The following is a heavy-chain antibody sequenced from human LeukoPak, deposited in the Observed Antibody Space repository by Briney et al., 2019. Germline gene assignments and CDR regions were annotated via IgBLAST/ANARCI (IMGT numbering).Heavy chain of an antibody. D-gene: IGHD4/OR15-4a*01. CDR1: GYTFSSYD. J-gene: IGHJ6*02. Sequence: ASVKVSCKASGYTFSSYDINWVRQATGQGLEWMGWMNPNSGITNYAQQFQGRVSMTRNTSISTAYMELSNLRSEDTAVYYCARYGAYYYYGMDVWGQGTTVTVSS. CDR3: ARYGAYYYYGMDV. CDR2: MNPNSGIT. V-gene: IGHV1-8*01.